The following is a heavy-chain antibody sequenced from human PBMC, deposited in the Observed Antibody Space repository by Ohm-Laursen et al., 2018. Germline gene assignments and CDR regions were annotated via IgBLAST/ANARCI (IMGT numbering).Heavy chain of an antibody. D-gene: IGHD2-2*01. Sequence: SLRLSCSASGFTFSNAWMSWVRQAPGKGLEWVGRIKSKTDGGTTDYAAPVKGRFTISRDDSKNTLYLQMNSLKTEDTAVYYCTTVVPAALPNYWGQGTLVTVSS. CDR2: IKSKTDGGTT. CDR1: GFTFSNAW. J-gene: IGHJ4*02. V-gene: IGHV3-15*01. CDR3: TTVVPAALPNY.